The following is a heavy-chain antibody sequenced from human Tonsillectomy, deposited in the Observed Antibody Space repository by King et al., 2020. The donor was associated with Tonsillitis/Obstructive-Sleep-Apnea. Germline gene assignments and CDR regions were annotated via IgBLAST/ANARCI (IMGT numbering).Heavy chain of an antibody. D-gene: IGHD1-26*01. CDR2: INPNSGDT. Sequence: VQLVQSGAEVKQPGASVKVSCKASGYIFSDYYMHWVRQAPGQGLEWMGWINPNSGDTNYAQKFQGRVTMTRDTSIKTFYVELSGLRSDDTAVYYCAREGSGSYAYWGQGNVVTVSS. J-gene: IGHJ4*02. CDR1: GYIFSDYY. CDR3: AREGSGSYAY. V-gene: IGHV1-2*02.